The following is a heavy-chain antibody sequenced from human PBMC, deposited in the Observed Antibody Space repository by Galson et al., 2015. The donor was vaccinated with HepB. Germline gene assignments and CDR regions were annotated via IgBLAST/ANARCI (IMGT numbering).Heavy chain of an antibody. Sequence: PALVKPTQTLTLTSTLSGFSLDTSGMSVSWIRQPPGKALEWLALIDWDDDKSYSRSLKTRLTISKDTSKDQVVLTMTNMDPVDTATYYCARSGYIYGYSGEYFDSSRYYEFDYWGQGILVTVSS. CDR2: IDWDDDK. D-gene: IGHD3-22*01. CDR3: ARSGYIYGYSGEYFDSSRYYEFDY. V-gene: IGHV2-70*01. CDR1: GFSLDTSGMS. J-gene: IGHJ4*02.